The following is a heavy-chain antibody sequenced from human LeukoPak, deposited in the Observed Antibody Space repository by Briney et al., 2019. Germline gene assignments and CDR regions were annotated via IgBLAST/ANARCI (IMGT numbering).Heavy chain of an antibody. CDR2: IYYSGST. CDR1: GGSISSSSYY. J-gene: IGHJ4*02. D-gene: IGHD6-13*01. V-gene: IGHV4-39*01. Sequence: SETLSLTCTVPGGSISSSSYYWGWIRQPPGKGLEWIGSIYYSGSTYYNPSLKSRVTISVDTSKNQFSLKLSSVTAADTAVYYCASHDGAAAAGYFDYWGQGTLVTVSS. CDR3: ASHDGAAAAGYFDY.